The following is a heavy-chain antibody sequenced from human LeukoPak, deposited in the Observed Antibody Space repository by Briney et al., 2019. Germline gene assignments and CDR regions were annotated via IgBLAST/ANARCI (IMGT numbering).Heavy chain of an antibody. CDR2: ISSTSSYI. Sequence: GGSLGLSCTASGISFRSYSMNRVRQAPGKGLEWVSSISSTSSYIYYADSVKGRFTVSRDNAKNSLYLQMNSLRAEDTAVYYCARDQGSSSFYYGYWGQGTLVTVSS. J-gene: IGHJ4*02. D-gene: IGHD2-2*01. V-gene: IGHV3-21*01. CDR3: ARDQGSSSFYYGY. CDR1: GISFRSYS.